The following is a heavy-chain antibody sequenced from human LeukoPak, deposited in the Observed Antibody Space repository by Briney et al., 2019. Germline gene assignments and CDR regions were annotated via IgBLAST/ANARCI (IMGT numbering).Heavy chain of an antibody. J-gene: IGHJ5*02. V-gene: IGHV4-59*12. D-gene: IGHD1-14*01. Sequence: SETLSLTCTVSGGSISSYYWSWIRQPPGKGLEWIGYIYYSGSTNYNPSLKSRVTISVDTSKNQFSLKLSSVTAADTAVYYCARVATMTPKNWFDPWGQGTLVTVSS. CDR3: ARVATMTPKNWFDP. CDR1: GGSISSYY. CDR2: IYYSGST.